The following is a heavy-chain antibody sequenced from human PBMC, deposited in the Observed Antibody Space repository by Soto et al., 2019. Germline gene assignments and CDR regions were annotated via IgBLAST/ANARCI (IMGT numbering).Heavy chain of an antibody. D-gene: IGHD3-10*01. CDR3: AKGLRGGFDY. CDR2: ISYDGSNK. J-gene: IGHJ4*02. V-gene: IGHV3-30*18. CDR1: GFTFSSYG. Sequence: ESGGGVVHPGRSLRLSCAASGFTFSSYGMHWVRQAPGKGLEWVAVISYDGSNKYYADSVKGRFTISRDNSKNTLYLQMNSLRAEDTAVYYCAKGLRGGFDYWGQGTLVTVSS.